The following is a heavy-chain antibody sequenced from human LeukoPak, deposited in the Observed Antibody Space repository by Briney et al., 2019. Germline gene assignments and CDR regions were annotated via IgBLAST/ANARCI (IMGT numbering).Heavy chain of an antibody. CDR1: DGSISSYY. D-gene: IGHD3-10*01. J-gene: IGHJ4*02. Sequence: SETLSLTCTVSDGSISSYYWSWIRQPPGKGLEWIGYIYTSGSTNYNPSLKSRVTISVDTSKNQFSLKLSSVTAADTAVYYCARTNPVRVKFDYWGQGTLVTVSS. V-gene: IGHV4-4*09. CDR2: IYTSGST. CDR3: ARTNPVRVKFDY.